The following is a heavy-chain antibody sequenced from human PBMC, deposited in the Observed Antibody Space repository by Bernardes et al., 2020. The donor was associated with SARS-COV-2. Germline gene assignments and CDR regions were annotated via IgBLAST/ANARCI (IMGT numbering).Heavy chain of an antibody. CDR2: ISDSGDST. D-gene: IGHD3-10*01. J-gene: IGHJ4*02. CDR3: AKSRFSGSVQRGVIDS. CDR1: GFTFPNYA. Sequence: GGSLILSCAASGFTFPNYAMHWVRQAPGQGLEWVSAISDSGDSTFYSDSVKDRFTISRDNSKNTLYLQMNSLRAEDTAVYYCAKSRFSGSVQRGVIDSWGQGTLVTVSS. V-gene: IGHV3-23*01.